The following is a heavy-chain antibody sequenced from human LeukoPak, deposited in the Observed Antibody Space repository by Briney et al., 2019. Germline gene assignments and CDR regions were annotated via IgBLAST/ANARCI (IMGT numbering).Heavy chain of an antibody. CDR1: GYTFTGYY. CDR3: ARGDYYYDSSGWGLPLEDGEGFDY. D-gene: IGHD3-22*01. J-gene: IGHJ4*02. CDR2: INPNSGGT. Sequence: ASVKVSCKASGYTFTGYYMHWVRQAPGQGLEWMGRINPNSGGTNYAQKFQGRVTMTRDTSISTAYMELSRLRSDDTAVYYCARGDYYYDSSGWGLPLEDGEGFDYWGQGTLVTVSS. V-gene: IGHV1-2*06.